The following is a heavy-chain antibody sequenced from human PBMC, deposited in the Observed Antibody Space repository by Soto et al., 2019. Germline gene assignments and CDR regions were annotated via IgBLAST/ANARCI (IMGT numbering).Heavy chain of an antibody. D-gene: IGHD3-10*01. CDR1: GGSISSGGYY. V-gene: IGHV4-31*03. Sequence: QVQLQESGPGLVKPSQTLSLTCTVSGGSISSGGYYWSWIRQHPGKGLEWIGYIYYSGSTYSNPSLKRRVTISVDTSKNQFSLKLSSVTAADTAVYYCAREASGIRNWFDPWGQGTLVTVSS. CDR3: AREASGIRNWFDP. CDR2: IYYSGST. J-gene: IGHJ5*02.